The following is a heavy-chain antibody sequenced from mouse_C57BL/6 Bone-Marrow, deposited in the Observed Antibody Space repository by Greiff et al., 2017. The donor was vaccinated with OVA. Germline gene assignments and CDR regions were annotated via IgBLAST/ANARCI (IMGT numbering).Heavy chain of an antibody. CDR3: ARDYYGSSFKAY. Sequence: VQLMESGPELVKPGASVKISCKASGYAFSSSWMNWVKQRPGKGLEWIGRIYPGDGDTNYNGKFKGKATLTADKSSSTAYMQLSSLTSEDSAVYVCARDYYGSSFKAYWGQGTLVTVSA. CDR2: IYPGDGDT. V-gene: IGHV1-82*01. CDR1: GYAFSSSW. J-gene: IGHJ3*01. D-gene: IGHD1-1*01.